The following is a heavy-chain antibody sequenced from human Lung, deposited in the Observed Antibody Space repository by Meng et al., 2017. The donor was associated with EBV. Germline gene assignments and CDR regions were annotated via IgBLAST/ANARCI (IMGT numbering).Heavy chain of an antibody. V-gene: IGHV3-30*18. D-gene: IGHD4-23*01. Sequence: VPLVESGGGVVPPGRSLRLSCVASGFAFSDSGMHWVRQAPGKGLEWVAVIFYDGSMKYYGDSVRGRFTISRDNPKNTVYLQMNGLRTEDTALYYCAKGKPVDYWGRGTLVTVSS. CDR3: AKGKPVDY. CDR2: IFYDGSMK. CDR1: GFAFSDSG. J-gene: IGHJ4*02.